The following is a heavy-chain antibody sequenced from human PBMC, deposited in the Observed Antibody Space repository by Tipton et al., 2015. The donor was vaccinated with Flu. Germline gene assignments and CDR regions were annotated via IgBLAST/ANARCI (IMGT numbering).Heavy chain of an antibody. CDR2: ISSSGSLV. CDR1: GFSFSNHF. J-gene: IGHJ3*01. V-gene: IGHV3-11*01. CDR3: ARLYCGGGSCFNDALDV. D-gene: IGHD2-15*01. Sequence: SLRLSCAASGFSFSNHFMTWIRQAPGKGLTWVSYISSSGSLVHYADSVKGRFTISRDNTKDSLSLQMNSLRVDDTAVYYCARLYCGGGSCFNDALDVWGQGTMVTVSP.